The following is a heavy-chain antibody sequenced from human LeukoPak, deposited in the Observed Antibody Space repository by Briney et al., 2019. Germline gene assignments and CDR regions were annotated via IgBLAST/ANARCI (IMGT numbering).Heavy chain of an antibody. Sequence: ASVKVSCKASGYTFTGHYMHWVRQAPVQGLEWMGWINPNSGGTNYAQNFQGRVTMTRDTSISTAYMELSRLRSDDTAVYYCARDSAYGFSASFAFDIWGQGTMVTVSS. CDR1: GYTFTGHY. V-gene: IGHV1-2*02. CDR2: INPNSGGT. CDR3: ARDSAYGFSASFAFDI. D-gene: IGHD3-10*01. J-gene: IGHJ3*02.